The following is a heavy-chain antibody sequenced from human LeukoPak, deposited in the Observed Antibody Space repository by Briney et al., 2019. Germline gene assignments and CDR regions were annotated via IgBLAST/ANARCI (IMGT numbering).Heavy chain of an antibody. V-gene: IGHV3-30*02. D-gene: IGHD3-10*01. Sequence: GGSLRLSCAASGFTFSAFGMHWVRQAPGKGLEWVTFIPYDGSDKYYADSVKGRFTISRDNSKNTLYLQMNSLRAEDTAVYYCAKAMVRGVMGSYYFDYWGQGTLVTVSS. CDR1: GFTFSAFG. CDR3: AKAMVRGVMGSYYFDY. CDR2: IPYDGSDK. J-gene: IGHJ4*02.